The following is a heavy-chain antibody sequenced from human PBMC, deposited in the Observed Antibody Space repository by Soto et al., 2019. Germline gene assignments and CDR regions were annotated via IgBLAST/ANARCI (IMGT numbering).Heavy chain of an antibody. V-gene: IGHV3-30*18. CDR3: AKENGVAGIDY. CDR1: GFTFSSYG. J-gene: IGHJ4*02. CDR2: ISYDGSNK. Sequence: QVQLVESGGGVVQPGRSLRLSCAASGFTFSSYGMHWVRQAPGKGLEWVAVISYDGSNKYYADSVKGRFTISRDNSKNTLYLKMNSLRAEDTAVYYCAKENGVAGIDYWGQGTLVTVSS. D-gene: IGHD6-19*01.